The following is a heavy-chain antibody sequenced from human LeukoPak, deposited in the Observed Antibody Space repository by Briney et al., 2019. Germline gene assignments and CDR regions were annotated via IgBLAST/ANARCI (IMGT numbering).Heavy chain of an antibody. CDR3: ARDLSNSRDY. CDR1: GYTFTSYY. J-gene: IGHJ4*02. CDR2: INPSGGST. V-gene: IGHV1-46*01. Sequence: ASVKVXXXASGYTFTSYYMHWVRQAPGQGLEWMGIINPSGGSTSYAQKFQGRVTMTRDTSTSTVYMELSSLRSEDTAVYYCARDLSNSRDYWGQGTLVTVSS. D-gene: IGHD4-23*01.